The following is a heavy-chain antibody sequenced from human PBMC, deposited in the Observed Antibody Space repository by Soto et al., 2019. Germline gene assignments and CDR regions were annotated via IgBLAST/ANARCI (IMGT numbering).Heavy chain of an antibody. CDR3: ARQIYDSDTGPNFQYYFDS. CDR1: GYSFAVYC. D-gene: IGHD3-22*01. V-gene: IGHV5-10-1*01. CDR2: IDPSDSQT. J-gene: IGHJ4*02. Sequence: GESLKISCKGSGYSFAVYCITWVLQKPWKGLEWMGRIDPSDSQTYYSPSFRGHVTISVTKSITTVFLQWSSLRASDTAMYYCARQIYDSDTGPNFQYYFDSWGQGTPVTAPQ.